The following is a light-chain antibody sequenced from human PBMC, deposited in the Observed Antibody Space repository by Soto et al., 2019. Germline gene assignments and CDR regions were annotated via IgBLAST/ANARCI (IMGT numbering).Light chain of an antibody. CDR2: DAS. J-gene: IGKJ1*01. CDR3: QQYNGYLWT. V-gene: IGKV1-5*01. CDR1: ESIRTW. Sequence: DTQMTQSPSTVSASVGDRVTITCRASESIRTWLAWYQQKPGKAPKLLIYDASSLESGVPSRFSGSGSGTVFTRTITSLQPDDFATYYCQQYNGYLWTFGQGTKVEIK.